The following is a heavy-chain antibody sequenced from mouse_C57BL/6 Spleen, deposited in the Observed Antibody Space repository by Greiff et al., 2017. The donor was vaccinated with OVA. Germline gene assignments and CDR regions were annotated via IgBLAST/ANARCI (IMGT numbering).Heavy chain of an antibody. V-gene: IGHV1-15*01. Sequence: VQLQQSGAELVRPGASVTLSCKASGYTFTDYEMHWVKQTPVHGLEWIGAIDPETGGTAYNQKFKGKAILTADKSSSTAYMELRSLTSEDSAVYYCTRSDDYDVYAMDYWGQGTSVTVSS. CDR2: IDPETGGT. CDR3: TRSDDYDVYAMDY. J-gene: IGHJ4*01. D-gene: IGHD2-4*01. CDR1: GYTFTDYE.